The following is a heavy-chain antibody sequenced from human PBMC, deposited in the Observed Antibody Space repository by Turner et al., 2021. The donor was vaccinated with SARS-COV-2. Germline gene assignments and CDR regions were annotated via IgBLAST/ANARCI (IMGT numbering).Heavy chain of an antibody. CDR3: ATSITFGETRTFDI. CDR1: GYSFTNYG. D-gene: IGHD3-16*01. Sequence: VQLFLSGPAVTKPGASVKVSCKSSGYSFTNYGISWVRQAPGQGLEWMGWISTYTGNTHYAQKLQGRVNMTTDTSTKKAYMELRSHRSDDTAVYYCATSITFGETRTFDIWGQGTMVTVSS. J-gene: IGHJ3*02. V-gene: IGHV1-18*01. CDR2: ISTYTGNT.